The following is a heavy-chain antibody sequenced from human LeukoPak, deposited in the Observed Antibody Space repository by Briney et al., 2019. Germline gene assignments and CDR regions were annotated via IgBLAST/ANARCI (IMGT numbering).Heavy chain of an antibody. J-gene: IGHJ6*02. CDR1: GFTFSSYS. Sequence: EVSLRLSCAASGFTFSSYSMNWVRQAPGKGLEWVSYISSSSSTIYYADSVKGRFTISRDNAKNSLYLQMNSLRDEDTAVYYCARAGYCSSTSCSTVHYYYYGMDVWGQGTTVTVSS. CDR2: ISSSSSTI. V-gene: IGHV3-48*02. D-gene: IGHD2-2*01. CDR3: ARAGYCSSTSCSTVHYYYYGMDV.